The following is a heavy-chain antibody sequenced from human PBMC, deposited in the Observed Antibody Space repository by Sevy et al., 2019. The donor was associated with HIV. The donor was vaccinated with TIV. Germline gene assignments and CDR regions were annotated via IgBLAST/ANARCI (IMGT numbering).Heavy chain of an antibody. J-gene: IGHJ6*02. D-gene: IGHD6-25*01. CDR2: ISYDGSNK. CDR1: GFTFSSYG. V-gene: IGHV3-30*18. Sequence: GGSLRLSCAASGFTFSSYGMHWVRQAPGKGLEWVAVISYDGSNKYYADSVKGRFTISRDNSKNTLYLQMNSLRAEETAVYYCAKDKVSSSGWYGMDVWGQGTTVTVSS. CDR3: AKDKVSSSGWYGMDV.